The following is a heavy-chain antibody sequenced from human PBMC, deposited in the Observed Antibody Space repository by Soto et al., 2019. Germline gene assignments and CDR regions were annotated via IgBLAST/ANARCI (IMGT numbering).Heavy chain of an antibody. D-gene: IGHD2-8*01. V-gene: IGHV3-74*01. CDR1: GFTFSSYW. Sequence: PGGSLRLSCAASGFTFSSYWMHWVRQAPGKGLVWVSRINSDGSSTSYADSVKGRFTISRDNAKNTLYLQMNSLRAEDTAVYYCASVPRYCTNGVCYQIDYWGQGTLVTVS. J-gene: IGHJ4*02. CDR2: INSDGSST. CDR3: ASVPRYCTNGVCYQIDY.